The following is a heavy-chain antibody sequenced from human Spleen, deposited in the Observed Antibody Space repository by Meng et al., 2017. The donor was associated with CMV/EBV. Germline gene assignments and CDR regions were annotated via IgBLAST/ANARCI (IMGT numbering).Heavy chain of an antibody. CDR3: VRDLVGNRDY. D-gene: IGHD1-14*01. V-gene: IGHV3-66*01. CDR1: GFTVSSNY. J-gene: IGHJ4*01. Sequence: EVQWVGSGGVVVQPGGSLRLSCAASGFTVSSNYMSWVRQAPGKGLEWVSVIYSGGSTYYADSVKGRFTISRDNSKNTLYLQMNDLRAGDSAVYYCVRDLVGNRDYWGHGTLVTASS. CDR2: IYSGGST.